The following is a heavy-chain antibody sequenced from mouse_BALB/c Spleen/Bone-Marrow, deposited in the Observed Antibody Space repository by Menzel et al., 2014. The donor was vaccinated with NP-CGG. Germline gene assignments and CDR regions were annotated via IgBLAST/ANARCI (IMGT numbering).Heavy chain of an antibody. CDR1: GFTFSRFG. Sequence: EVMLVESGGGLVQPGGSRKLSCAASGFTFSRFGMHWVRQAPEKGLEWVAYISSGSSSIYYSGTVRGRFAISRDNPMDTLFLQMTSLRSEDTAMYYCARGDYWGQGTILTVSS. J-gene: IGHJ2*01. V-gene: IGHV5-17*02. CDR2: ISSGSSSI. CDR3: ARGDY.